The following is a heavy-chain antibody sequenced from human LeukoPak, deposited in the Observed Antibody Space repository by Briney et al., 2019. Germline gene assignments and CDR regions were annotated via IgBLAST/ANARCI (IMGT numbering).Heavy chain of an antibody. CDR2: INHSGST. CDR1: GGSFSGYY. V-gene: IGHV4-34*01. J-gene: IGHJ6*02. CDR3: ARGGDIVVVPAAKLRRTDYYYGMDV. Sequence: SETLSLTCAVYGGSFSGYYWSWIRQPPGKGLEWIGEINHSGSTNYNPSLKSRVTISVDTSKNQFSLKLSSVTAADAAVYYCARGGDIVVVPAAKLRRTDYYYGMDVWGQGTTVAVSS. D-gene: IGHD2-2*01.